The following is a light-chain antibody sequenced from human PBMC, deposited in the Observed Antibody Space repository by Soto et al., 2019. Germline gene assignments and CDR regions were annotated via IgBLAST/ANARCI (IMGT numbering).Light chain of an antibody. V-gene: IGKV3-20*01. CDR1: QIDSSTY. Sequence: EIVLTQSPGTLSLSPGERATLSCRASQIDSSTYLAWYQQKPGQAPRLFIYGASSRATGVPDRFSGSVSGTDFTLTISRLEPEDFAVYYCQHYGGSLWTFGQGTKVEIK. CDR2: GAS. J-gene: IGKJ1*01. CDR3: QHYGGSLWT.